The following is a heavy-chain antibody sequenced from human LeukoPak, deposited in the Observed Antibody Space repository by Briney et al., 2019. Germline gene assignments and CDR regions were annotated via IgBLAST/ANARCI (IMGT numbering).Heavy chain of an antibody. CDR3: ARQIHSGSGGSSHYYYYGMDV. D-gene: IGHD2-15*01. CDR2: IYYSGST. V-gene: IGHV4-59*08. J-gene: IGHJ6*02. Sequence: PSETLSLTCTVSGGSISSYYWSWIRQPPGKGLEWIGYIYYSGSTNYNPSLKSRVTISVDTSKNQFSLKLSSVTAADTAVYYCARQIHSGSGGSSHYYYYGMDVWGQGTTVTVSS. CDR1: GGSISSYY.